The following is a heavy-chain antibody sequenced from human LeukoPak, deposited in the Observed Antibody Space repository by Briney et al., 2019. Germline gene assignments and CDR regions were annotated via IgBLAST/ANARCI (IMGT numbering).Heavy chain of an antibody. Sequence: GGSLRLSCAASGFTFSSYGMHWVRQAPGKGLEWVAFIRYDGSNKHYADSVKGRFTISRDNSKNTLYLQMNSLRAEDTAVYYCARGVGANQHYYGMDVWGQGTTVTVSS. V-gene: IGHV3-30*02. CDR1: GFTFSSYG. CDR2: IRYDGSNK. CDR3: ARGVGANQHYYGMDV. J-gene: IGHJ6*02. D-gene: IGHD1-26*01.